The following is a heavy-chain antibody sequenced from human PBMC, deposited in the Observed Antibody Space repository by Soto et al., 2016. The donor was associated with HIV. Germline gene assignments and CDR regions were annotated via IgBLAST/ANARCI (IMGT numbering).Heavy chain of an antibody. CDR1: GFSFRSCA. CDR2: IAHTGTTT. D-gene: IGHD3-16*01. J-gene: IGHJ4*02. CDR3: AKDVYDYSANDY. Sequence: EVHLLESGGGLVQPGGSLTLSCAASGFSFRSCAMNWFRQAPGKGLEWVSGIAHTGTTTHYADSVKGRFTISRDNSKNILSLQMNTLRAEDTAIYFCAKDVYDYSANDYWGQGILVTVSS. V-gene: IGHV3-23*01.